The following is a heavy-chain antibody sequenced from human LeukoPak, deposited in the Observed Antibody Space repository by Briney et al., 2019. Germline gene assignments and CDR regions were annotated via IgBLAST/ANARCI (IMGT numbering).Heavy chain of an antibody. CDR3: ARWFSTGRGFFDY. V-gene: IGHV3-48*02. J-gene: IGHJ4*02. CDR2: ISSSSSII. CDR1: GFTFCTYN. D-gene: IGHD6-19*01. Sequence: GGSLRLSCAASGFTFCTYNMNWVRQAPGKGLEWVSYISSSSSIIYYADSVKGRFTISRDNAKNSLYLQMNSLRDEDTAVYYCARWFSTGRGFFDYWGQGILVTVSS.